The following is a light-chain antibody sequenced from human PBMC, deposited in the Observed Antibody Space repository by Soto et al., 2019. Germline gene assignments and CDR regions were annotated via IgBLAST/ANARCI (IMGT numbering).Light chain of an antibody. J-gene: IGKJ1*01. CDR3: QHYNSYSEA. V-gene: IGKV1-5*03. Sequence: DIQMTPFPSTLYAYVGDRGTITCRASQSISSWLAWYQQKKGKXXKXXIYKASTLETGVPSRFSGSGSGTEFTLSISSLQPDDCETYYCQHYNSYSEAFGQGTKVDIK. CDR1: QSISSW. CDR2: KAS.